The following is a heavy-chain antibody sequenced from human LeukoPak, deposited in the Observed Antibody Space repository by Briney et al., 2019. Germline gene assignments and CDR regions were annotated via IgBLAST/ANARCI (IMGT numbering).Heavy chain of an antibody. CDR1: GFTFSSYG. Sequence: GGSLRLSCAASGFTFSSYGMHWVRQAPGKGLEWVAVISYDGSNKYYADSVKGRFTISRDNSKNTLYLQMNSLRAEDTAVYYCARDRSTAMVTRYYYDSSGSDYWGQGTLVTVSS. CDR3: ARDRSTAMVTRYYYDSSGSDY. CDR2: ISYDGSNK. V-gene: IGHV3-30*19. D-gene: IGHD3-22*01. J-gene: IGHJ4*02.